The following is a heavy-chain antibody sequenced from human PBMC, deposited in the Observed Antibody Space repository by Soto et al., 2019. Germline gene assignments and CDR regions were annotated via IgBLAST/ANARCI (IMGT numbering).Heavy chain of an antibody. CDR1: GGSISSSNW. J-gene: IGHJ4*02. CDR2: IYHSGST. D-gene: IGHD5-12*01. V-gene: IGHV4-4*02. Sequence: QVQLQESGPGLVKPSGTLSLTCAVSGGSISSSNWWSWVRQPPGKGLEWIGEIYHSGSTNYNPSLKSRVTISVDESKHQFSLKLSSVTAADTAVYYCWATTILRDFDYWGQGTLVTVSS. CDR3: WATTILRDFDY.